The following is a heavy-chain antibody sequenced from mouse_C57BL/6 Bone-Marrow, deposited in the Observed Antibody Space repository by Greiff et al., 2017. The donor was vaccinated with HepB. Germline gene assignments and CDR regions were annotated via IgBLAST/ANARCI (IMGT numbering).Heavy chain of an antibody. Sequence: QVQLKQPGAELVRPGTSVKLSCKASGYTFTSYWMHWVKQRPGQGLEWIGVIDPSDSYTNYNQKFKGKATLTVDTSSSTAYMQLSSLTSEYSAVYYCARSGDDYDFWGQGTTLTVSS. CDR3: ARSGDDYDF. CDR2: IDPSDSYT. J-gene: IGHJ2*01. V-gene: IGHV1-59*01. CDR1: GYTFTSYW. D-gene: IGHD2-4*01.